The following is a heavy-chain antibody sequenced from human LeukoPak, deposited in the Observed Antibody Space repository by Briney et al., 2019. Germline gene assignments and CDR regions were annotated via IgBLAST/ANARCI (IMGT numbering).Heavy chain of an antibody. J-gene: IGHJ6*02. V-gene: IGHV4-34*01. D-gene: IGHD2-15*01. Sequence: PSETLSLTCAVYGGSFSGYYWSWIRQPPGKGLEWIGEINHSGSTNYNPSLKSRVTISVDTSKNQFSLKLSAVTAADTAVYYCARGYCSGGSCYSPYYYYGMDVWGQGTTVTVSS. CDR3: ARGYCSGGSCYSPYYYYGMDV. CDR2: INHSGST. CDR1: GGSFSGYY.